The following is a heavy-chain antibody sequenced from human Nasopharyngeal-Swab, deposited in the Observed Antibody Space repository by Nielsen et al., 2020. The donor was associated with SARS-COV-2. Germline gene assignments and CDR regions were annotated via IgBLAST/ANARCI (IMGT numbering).Heavy chain of an antibody. CDR1: GFTSVDYG. Sequence: GESLNLSCAASGFTSVDYGMSWVRQAPGKGLEWVSGINWNGGSTGYADSVKGRFTISRDNAKNSLYLQMNSLRAEDTAVYYCARDRLQYYDFWSGYPNYFDYWGQGTLVTVSS. CDR2: INWNGGST. V-gene: IGHV3-20*04. D-gene: IGHD3-3*01. J-gene: IGHJ4*02. CDR3: ARDRLQYYDFWSGYPNYFDY.